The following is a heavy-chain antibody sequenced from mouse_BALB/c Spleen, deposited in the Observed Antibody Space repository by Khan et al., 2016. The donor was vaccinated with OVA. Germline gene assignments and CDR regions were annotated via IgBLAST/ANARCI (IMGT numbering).Heavy chain of an antibody. V-gene: IGHV1S137*01. J-gene: IGHJ2*01. Sequence: QVQLQQSGPELVRPGVSVKISCKGSGYTFTDYAMYWVKQSHAKSLEWIGLISTYSGNTNYNQKFKGKATMTVEKSSSTAYMELAILTSGDSAMSYCARPGYDGYYDYWGQGTTLTVSS. CDR2: ISTYSGNT. CDR1: GYTFTDYA. CDR3: ARPGYDGYYDY. D-gene: IGHD2-3*01.